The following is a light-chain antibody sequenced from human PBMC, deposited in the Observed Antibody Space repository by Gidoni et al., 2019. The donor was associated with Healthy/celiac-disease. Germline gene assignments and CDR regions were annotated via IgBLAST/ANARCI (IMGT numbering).Light chain of an antibody. V-gene: IGKV4-1*01. CDR3: QQYYSTLVT. J-gene: IGKJ1*01. CDR2: WES. Sequence: DIVMTQSPDSLAVSLGERATSNCKSSQSVLYSSNNKNYLAWYQQKPGQPPKLLIYWESTRESGVPDRFSGSGSGTDFTLPISSLQAEDVAVYYCQQYYSTLVTFGQGTKVEIK. CDR1: QSVLYSSNNKNY.